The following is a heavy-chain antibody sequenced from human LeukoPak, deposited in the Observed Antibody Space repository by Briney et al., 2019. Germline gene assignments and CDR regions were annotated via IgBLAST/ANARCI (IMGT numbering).Heavy chain of an antibody. V-gene: IGHV3-21*01. CDR2: ISSSTTYI. Sequence: GGSLRLSCAASGFTFSTYSVNWVRRAPGMGLESVSSISSSTTYIYYADSMKGRFTVSRDDAKNSLYLQMHSLRAEDTAVYYCARSGDYGDYGGSTDAFDFWGQGTMVTVSS. J-gene: IGHJ3*01. D-gene: IGHD4-17*01. CDR1: GFTFSTYS. CDR3: ARSGDYGDYGGSTDAFDF.